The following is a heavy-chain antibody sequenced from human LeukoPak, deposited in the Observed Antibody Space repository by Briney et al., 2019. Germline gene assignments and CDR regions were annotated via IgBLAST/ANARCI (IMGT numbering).Heavy chain of an antibody. CDR2: VYHSGST. CDR1: GYSISSGYY. D-gene: IGHD6-19*01. CDR3: ARGIAVAAFSLYYYYYMDV. V-gene: IGHV4-38-2*02. J-gene: IGHJ6*03. Sequence: SETLSLTCTVSGYSISSGYYWGCIRQPPGMGLEWIGSVYHSGSTYYNPSLKRRVTISVDTSKNQFSLKLSSVTAADTAVYYCARGIAVAAFSLYYYYYMDVWGKGTTVTVSS.